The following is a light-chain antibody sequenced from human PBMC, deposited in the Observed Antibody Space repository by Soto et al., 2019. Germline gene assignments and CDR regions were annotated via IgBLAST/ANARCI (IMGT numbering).Light chain of an antibody. CDR1: QIISSW. CDR2: DAS. J-gene: IGKJ1*01. CDR3: QQYENYWT. Sequence: DMQNTQSPSTLRAWVGCRSPISPWASQIISSWLAWYQHKPGKAPKLLIYDASNLDSGVPSRFSGSGSGTELSLIISNLQPDDCATYYCQQYENYWTLRRGTKVDI. V-gene: IGKV1-5*01.